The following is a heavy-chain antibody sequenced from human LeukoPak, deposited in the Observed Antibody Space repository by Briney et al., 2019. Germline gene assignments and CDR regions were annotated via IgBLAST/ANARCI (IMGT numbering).Heavy chain of an antibody. CDR3: ASGLIVADY. V-gene: IGHV4-34*01. CDR2: INHSGST. CDR1: GFTFSDYY. D-gene: IGHD3-22*01. Sequence: GSLRLPCAASGFTFSDYYMSWIRQPPGKGLEWIGEINHSGSTNYNPSLKSRVTISVDTSKNQFSLKLSSVTAADTAVYYCASGLIVADYWGQGTLVTVSS. J-gene: IGHJ4*02.